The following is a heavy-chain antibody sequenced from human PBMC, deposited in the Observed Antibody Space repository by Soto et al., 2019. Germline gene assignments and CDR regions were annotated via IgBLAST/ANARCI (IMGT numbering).Heavy chain of an antibody. V-gene: IGHV3-66*01. CDR2: LCSGANT. D-gene: IGHD1-26*01. CDR3: VRDDIGLGIDY. Sequence: GGSLRLSCAVSGFSVSSNYMSWVCQAPGKGLEWVSILCSGANTHNADSVRGTLTISRDNSKNTLYLQTNSLRAEDTAVYYCVRDDIGLGIDYWGLGTLVTVSS. J-gene: IGHJ4*02. CDR1: GFSVSSNY.